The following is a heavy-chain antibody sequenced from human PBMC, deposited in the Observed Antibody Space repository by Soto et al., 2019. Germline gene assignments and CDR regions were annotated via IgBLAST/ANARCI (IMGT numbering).Heavy chain of an antibody. CDR3: VRENYYYGMVV. CDR1: GFTVSTDW. Sequence: EVQLVESGGGLVQPGGSLRLSCAASGFTVSTDWMYWVRQAPGKGLEWVSVIRGGGNTFYADSVEGRFTISRDNSKNTVYLQMNGLRVEDTAMYYCVRENYYYGMVVWGQGTTVTVS. J-gene: IGHJ6*02. CDR2: IRGGGNT. V-gene: IGHV3-66*01.